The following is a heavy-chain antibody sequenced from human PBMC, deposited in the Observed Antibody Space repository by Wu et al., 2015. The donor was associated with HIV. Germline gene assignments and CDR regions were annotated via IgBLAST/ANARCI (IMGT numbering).Heavy chain of an antibody. D-gene: IGHD3-10*01. CDR1: GYTITTYD. V-gene: IGHV1-8*01. CDR2: MNSNNGKT. Sequence: QVQLVQSGAEVKKPGASVKVSCQAPGYTITTYDFNWVRQAPGQGLEWMGWMNSNNGKTGYGQKFQGRVAMTRNISTRTAYMELSGLKSEDTAVYYCATSYYGSGSYPTFYYYYAMDVWGQGTTVTVSS. J-gene: IGHJ6*02. CDR3: ATSYYGSGSYPTFYYYYAMDV.